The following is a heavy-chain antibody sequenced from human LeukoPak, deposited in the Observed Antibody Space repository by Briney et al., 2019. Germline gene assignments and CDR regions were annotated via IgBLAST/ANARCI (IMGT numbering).Heavy chain of an antibody. Sequence: GGSLRLSCAASGFTFSESWMTWVRQVPGKGLEWVATIKDDGSYKYYVDSVKGRFTISRDDANNSLHLQMSSLRVEDTAVYYCTNLGHSDWGQGTLVTVSS. CDR3: TNLGHSD. D-gene: IGHD5-18*01. CDR1: GFTFSESW. J-gene: IGHJ4*02. CDR2: IKDDGSYK. V-gene: IGHV3-7*01.